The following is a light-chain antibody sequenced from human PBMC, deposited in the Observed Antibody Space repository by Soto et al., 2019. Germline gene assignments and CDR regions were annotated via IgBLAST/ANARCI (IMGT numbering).Light chain of an antibody. Sequence: QSVLTQPPSVSAAPGQKVTISCSGSSSNIGGNSVSWYQQLPGTAPKLLIYDDNKRPSGIPDRFSGSKSCTSATLGITVFQTGEEADYYCGSWDSSLSAYVFGTGTKVTVL. CDR3: GSWDSSLSAYV. CDR1: SSNIGGNS. V-gene: IGLV1-51*01. CDR2: DDN. J-gene: IGLJ1*01.